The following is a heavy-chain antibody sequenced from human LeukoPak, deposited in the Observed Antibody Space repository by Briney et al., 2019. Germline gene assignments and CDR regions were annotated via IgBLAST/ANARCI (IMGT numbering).Heavy chain of an antibody. CDR1: GYSISSGYC. D-gene: IGHD5-12*01. V-gene: IGHV3-23*01. J-gene: IGHJ4*02. CDR3: AKDLSGGYDYFDY. Sequence: ETLSLTCTVSGYSISSGYCWGWIRQPPGKGLEWVSAISGGGGTTYYTDSVKGRFTISRDNSKNTLYLQMNSLRAEDTAVYYCAKDLSGGYDYFDYWGQGTLVTVSS. CDR2: ISGGGGTT.